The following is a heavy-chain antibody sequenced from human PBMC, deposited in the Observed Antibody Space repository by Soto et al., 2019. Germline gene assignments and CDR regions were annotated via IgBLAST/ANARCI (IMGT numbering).Heavy chain of an antibody. CDR1: GGSISSSSYY. CDR2: IYYSGST. CDR3: AGEAAAGTCWFDP. Sequence: SETLSLTCTVSGGSISSSSYYWGWIRQPPGKGLEWIGSIYYSGSTYYSPSLKSRVTIAVDTSKNQFSLKLSSVTAADTAVYYCAGEAAAGTCWFDPWGQGTQVTVSS. V-gene: IGHV4-39*01. D-gene: IGHD6-13*01. J-gene: IGHJ5*02.